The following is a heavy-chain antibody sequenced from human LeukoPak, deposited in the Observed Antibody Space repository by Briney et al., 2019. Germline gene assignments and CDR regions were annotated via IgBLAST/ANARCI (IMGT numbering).Heavy chain of an antibody. CDR1: GGSFSGYY. CDR2: INHSGST. CDR3: ARVTGYVIEDYFDH. D-gene: IGHD3-22*01. J-gene: IGHJ4*02. V-gene: IGHV4-34*01. Sequence: SETLSLTCAVYGGSFSGYYWSWIRQPPGKGLEWIGEINHSGSTNYNPSLKSRVTISVDTSKNQFSLKLRSVTAADTAVYYCARVTGYVIEDYFDHWGQGTLVTVSS.